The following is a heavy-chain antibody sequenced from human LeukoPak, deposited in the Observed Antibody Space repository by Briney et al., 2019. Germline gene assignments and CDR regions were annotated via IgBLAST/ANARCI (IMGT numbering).Heavy chain of an antibody. CDR2: MNPNSGNT. V-gene: IGHV1-8*03. D-gene: IGHD3-22*01. J-gene: IGHJ4*02. CDR1: GYTFTSYD. CDR3: ARAPSRIPMIVVVIQTGYYFDY. Sequence: ASVKVSCKASGYTFTSYDINWVRQATGQGLEWMGWMNPNSGNTGYAQKFQGRVTITRNTSISTAYMELSSLRSEDTAVYYCARAPSRIPMIVVVIQTGYYFDYWGQGTLVTVSS.